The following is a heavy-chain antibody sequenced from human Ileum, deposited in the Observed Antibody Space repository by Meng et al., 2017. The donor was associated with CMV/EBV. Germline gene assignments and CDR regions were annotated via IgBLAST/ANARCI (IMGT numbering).Heavy chain of an antibody. J-gene: IGHJ6*02. Sequence: ASVKVSCKASGYTFTDNHLHWVRQAPGQGLEWMGWLTPNTGGTFYAQKFQGRVTMTGDTSISTAYMELRRLTSDDTAVYYCARHGDYLDVGGQGTTVTVSS. D-gene: IGHD2-21*02. CDR1: GYTFTDNH. CDR2: LTPNTGGT. CDR3: ARHGDYLDV. V-gene: IGHV1-2*02.